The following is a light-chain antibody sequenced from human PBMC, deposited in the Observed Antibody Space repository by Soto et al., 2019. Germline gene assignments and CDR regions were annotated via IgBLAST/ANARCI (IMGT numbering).Light chain of an antibody. Sequence: EIVMTQSPVTLSLSLGETATLSCRASQSLSNTYISWYQQKPGQAPRLLIYGASTRATGIPARFSGSGSGTDFTLTISSLQPEVFSHDYCHQDFDLPLTFGGGTK. V-gene: IGKV3D-7*01. CDR3: HQDFDLPLT. CDR1: QSLSNTY. J-gene: IGKJ4*01. CDR2: GAS.